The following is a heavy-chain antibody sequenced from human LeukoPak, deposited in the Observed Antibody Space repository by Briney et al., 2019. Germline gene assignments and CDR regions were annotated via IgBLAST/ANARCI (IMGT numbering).Heavy chain of an antibody. Sequence: GESLKISCKGSGYSFTSYWIGWVRQMPGKGLERMGIIYPGDSDTRYSPSFQGQVTISADKSTSTAYLQWSSLKASDTAMYYCARLRRVAATSSDYWGQGTLVTVSS. CDR2: IYPGDSDT. V-gene: IGHV5-51*01. D-gene: IGHD2-15*01. CDR1: GYSFTSYW. J-gene: IGHJ4*02. CDR3: ARLRRVAATSSDY.